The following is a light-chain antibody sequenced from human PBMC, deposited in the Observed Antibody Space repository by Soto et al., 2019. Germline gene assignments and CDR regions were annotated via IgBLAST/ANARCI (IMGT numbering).Light chain of an antibody. CDR1: QSVGTW. V-gene: IGKV1-5*03. CDR2: QAS. J-gene: IGKJ1*01. Sequence: DIQMTQSPSTLAASVGDSVTITCRASQSVGTWLAWYQKKPGKAPKLLIYQASTLETGVPSRFSGSASGTEFALTISSLQPDDFAAYYCQQFHGYSPWTFGPGTRVELK. CDR3: QQFHGYSPWT.